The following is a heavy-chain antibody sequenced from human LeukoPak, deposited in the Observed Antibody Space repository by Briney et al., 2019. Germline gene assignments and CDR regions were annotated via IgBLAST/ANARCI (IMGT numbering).Heavy chain of an antibody. CDR3: ARDQDPYYYGLGSPSWFDP. J-gene: IGHJ5*02. D-gene: IGHD3-10*01. V-gene: IGHV3-7*01. Sequence: GGSLRLSCAASGFTFSSSWMSWVRQAPGKGLEWVANIKQDGSEKYYVDSVKGRFTISRDNAKNSLYLQMNSLRAEDTAVCYCARDQDPYYYGLGSPSWFDPWGQGTLVTVSS. CDR2: IKQDGSEK. CDR1: GFTFSSSW.